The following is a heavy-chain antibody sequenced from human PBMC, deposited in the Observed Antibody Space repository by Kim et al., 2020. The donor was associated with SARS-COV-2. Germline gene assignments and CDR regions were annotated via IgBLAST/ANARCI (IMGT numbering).Heavy chain of an antibody. D-gene: IGHD5-12*01. CDR3: AKESTNSGYDFGAGDY. J-gene: IGHJ4*02. Sequence: SVKGRFTIARDNSKNTLYLQMSSLRAEDTAVYYCAKESTNSGYDFGAGDYWGQGTLVTVSS. V-gene: IGHV3-30*02.